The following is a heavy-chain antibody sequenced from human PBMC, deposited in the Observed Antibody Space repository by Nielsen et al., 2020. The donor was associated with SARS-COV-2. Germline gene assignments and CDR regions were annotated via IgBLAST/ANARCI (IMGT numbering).Heavy chain of an antibody. Sequence: WVRQAPGQGLEWMGWINTNTGTPTYAQGFTGRFVLSLDTSVSTAYLQISSLKAEDTAVYYCARGNDNLTGYYRGSYGMDVWGQGTTVTVSS. J-gene: IGHJ6*02. D-gene: IGHD3-9*01. CDR3: ARGNDNLTGYYRGSYGMDV. CDR2: INTNTGTP. V-gene: IGHV7-4-1*02.